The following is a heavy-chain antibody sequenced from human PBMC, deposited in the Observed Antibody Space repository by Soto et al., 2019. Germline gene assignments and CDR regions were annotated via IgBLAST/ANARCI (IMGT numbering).Heavy chain of an antibody. Sequence: ASVKVSCKASGGTFSSYAISWVRQAPGQGLEWMGGIIPIFGTANYAQKFQGRVTITADESTSTAYMELSSLRSEDTAVYYCARVIRTVTTGPYNWFDPWGQGTLVTVSS. CDR1: GGTFSSYA. J-gene: IGHJ5*02. D-gene: IGHD4-17*01. V-gene: IGHV1-69*13. CDR3: ARVIRTVTTGPYNWFDP. CDR2: IIPIFGTA.